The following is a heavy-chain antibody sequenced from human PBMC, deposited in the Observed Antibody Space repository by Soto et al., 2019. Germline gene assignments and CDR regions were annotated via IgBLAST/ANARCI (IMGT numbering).Heavy chain of an antibody. V-gene: IGHV1-8*01. CDR1: GYTFTSYD. CDR2: MNPNSGNT. D-gene: IGHD3-3*01. Sequence: WASVKVSCKASGYTFTSYDINWVRQATGQGLEWMGWMNPNSGNTGYAQKFQGRVTMTRNTSISTAYMELSSLRSEDTAVYYCARGSGGTIFGVVLNWFDPWGQGTLVTVSS. J-gene: IGHJ5*02. CDR3: ARGSGGTIFGVVLNWFDP.